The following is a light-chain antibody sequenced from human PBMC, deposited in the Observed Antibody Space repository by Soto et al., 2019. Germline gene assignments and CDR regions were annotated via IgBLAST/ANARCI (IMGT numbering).Light chain of an antibody. Sequence: EVVLTQSPATLSLSPGERANLSCRTSQSVSRTLAWYQQKSGQAPRLLIYDASNRATGIPTRFSGSGSGTDFTLNINSLEPEDCAVYYCQQRYNWPQTFGQGPKVEIK. CDR2: DAS. CDR1: QSVSRT. CDR3: QQRYNWPQT. V-gene: IGKV3-11*01. J-gene: IGKJ1*01.